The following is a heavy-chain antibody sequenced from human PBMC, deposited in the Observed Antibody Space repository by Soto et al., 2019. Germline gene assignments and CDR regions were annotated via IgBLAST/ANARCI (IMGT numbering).Heavy chain of an antibody. J-gene: IGHJ4*02. CDR2: ISGSGGST. CDR3: AKDLGITMVRGLYYFDY. V-gene: IGHV3-23*01. D-gene: IGHD3-10*01. CDR1: GFTFSSYA. Sequence: GGSLSLSCAASGFTFSSYAMSWVRQAPGKGLEWVSAISGSGGSTYYVDSVKGRFTISRDNSKNTLYLQMNSLRAEDTAVYYCAKDLGITMVRGLYYFDYWGQGTLVTVSS.